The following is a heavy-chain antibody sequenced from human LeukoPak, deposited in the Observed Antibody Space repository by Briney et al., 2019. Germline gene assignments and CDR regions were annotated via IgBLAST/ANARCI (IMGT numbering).Heavy chain of an antibody. J-gene: IGHJ3*02. CDR1: GYTFTGYY. CDR2: INPNSGGT. V-gene: IGHV1-2*02. CDR3: ASPQHFDGAFDI. D-gene: IGHD3-3*02. Sequence: ASLKVSCKASGYTFTGYYMHWVRQAPGQGLEWMGWINPNSGGTNYAQKFQGRVTMTRDTSISTAYMELSRLRSDDTAVYYCASPQHFDGAFDIWGQGTMVTVSS.